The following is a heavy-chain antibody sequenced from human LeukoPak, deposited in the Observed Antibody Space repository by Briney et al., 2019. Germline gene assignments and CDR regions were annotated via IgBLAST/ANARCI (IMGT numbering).Heavy chain of an antibody. CDR2: IHPSGGNT. V-gene: IGHV1-46*03. D-gene: IGHD2-2*02. CDR1: GYTFTSYT. J-gene: IGHJ3*02. Sequence: ASVKVSCTASGYTFTSYTMRWVRQAPGQGLEWMGIIHPSGGNTNYAENVKGRVTISKDTSTRTVYMELSSLRSEDTAVYYCARDHEGYCSSTSCYRGDAFDIWGQGTMVTVSS. CDR3: ARDHEGYCSSTSCYRGDAFDI.